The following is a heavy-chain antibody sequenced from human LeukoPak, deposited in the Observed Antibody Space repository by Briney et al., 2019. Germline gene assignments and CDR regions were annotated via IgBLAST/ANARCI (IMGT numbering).Heavy chain of an antibody. CDR2: IIPIFGTA. CDR3: ARGGDDYAFQYYFDY. D-gene: IGHD3-16*01. V-gene: IGHV1-69*13. CDR1: GGTFSSYA. Sequence: ASVKVSCKASGGTFSSYAISWVRQAPGQGLGWMGGIIPIFGTANYAQKFQGRVTITADESTSTAYMELSSLRSEDTAVYYCARGGDDYAFQYYFDYWGQGTLVTVSS. J-gene: IGHJ4*02.